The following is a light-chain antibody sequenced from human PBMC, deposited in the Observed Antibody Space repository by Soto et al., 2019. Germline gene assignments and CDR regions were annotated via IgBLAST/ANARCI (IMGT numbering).Light chain of an antibody. V-gene: IGKV1-5*03. CDR2: KAS. Sequence: DIQMTQSPSTLSASVGDRVTITCRASQSVGTYLSWFQQRPGKAPKGLISKASTLESGVPTRFTGSRSGTECALTITSLQPEDFATYYCQQYYSYPWTFGQGTKV. CDR1: QSVGTY. J-gene: IGKJ1*01. CDR3: QQYYSYPWT.